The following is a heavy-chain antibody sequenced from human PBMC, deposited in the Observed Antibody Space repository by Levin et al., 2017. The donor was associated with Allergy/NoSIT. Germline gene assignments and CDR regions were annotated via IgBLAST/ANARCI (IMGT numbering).Heavy chain of an antibody. CDR1: GFTFDDYA. CDR2: ISWNSGSI. Sequence: GGSLRLSCAASGFTFDDYAMHWVRQAPGKGLEWVSGISWNSGSIGYADSVKGRFTISRDNAKNSLYLQMNSLRAEDTALYYCAKDYHAGSYLRGDAFDIWGQGTMVTVSS. D-gene: IGHD1-26*01. J-gene: IGHJ3*02. CDR3: AKDYHAGSYLRGDAFDI. V-gene: IGHV3-9*01.